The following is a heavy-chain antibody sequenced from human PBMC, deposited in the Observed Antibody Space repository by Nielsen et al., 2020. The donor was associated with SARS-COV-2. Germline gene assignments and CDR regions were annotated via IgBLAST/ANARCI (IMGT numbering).Heavy chain of an antibody. V-gene: IGHV1-18*04. CDR3: ARAEPGVSDY. Sequence: ASVKVSCKASGYTFTNYGISWVRQAPGQGLEWMGWISGYNGDTNYAQKFQGRVTMTIDTSTSTAYMELRSLRSDDTAVYYCARAEPGVSDYWGQGTLVTVSS. J-gene: IGHJ4*02. CDR1: GYTFTNYG. CDR2: ISGYNGDT. D-gene: IGHD7-27*01.